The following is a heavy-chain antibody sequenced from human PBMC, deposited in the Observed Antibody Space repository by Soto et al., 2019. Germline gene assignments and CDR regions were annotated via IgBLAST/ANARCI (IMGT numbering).Heavy chain of an antibody. CDR2: INAGKGNT. D-gene: IGHD2-8*01. CDR3: AKEGYCTNGVCYTGIFDY. Sequence: ASVKVSCKASGYTFTIYAMHWVRQAPGQRLEWMGWINAGKGNTNYSQKFQGRVTITRDTSASTAYMELSSVRSEDTAVYYCAKEGYCTNGVCYTGIFDYWGQGTLVTVS. J-gene: IGHJ4*02. CDR1: GYTFTIYA. V-gene: IGHV1-3*01.